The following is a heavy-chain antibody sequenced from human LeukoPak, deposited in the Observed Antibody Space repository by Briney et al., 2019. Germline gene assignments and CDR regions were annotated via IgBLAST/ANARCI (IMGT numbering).Heavy chain of an antibody. CDR3: ARLSVDMNTLDWYFDL. CDR1: GGSLKNYY. J-gene: IGHJ2*01. Sequence: SETLSLTCSVSGGSLKNYYESWIRQPPGKGLEWFGHIYSTGITNYNPSLRSRLAISVDTSKHQFSLKLSSVTAADTALYFCARLSVDMNTLDWYFDLWGRGTLVTVSS. D-gene: IGHD5-24*01. V-gene: IGHV4-4*08. CDR2: IYSTGIT.